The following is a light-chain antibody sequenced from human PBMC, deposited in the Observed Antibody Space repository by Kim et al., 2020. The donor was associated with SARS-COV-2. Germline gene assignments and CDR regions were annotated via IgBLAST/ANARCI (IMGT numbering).Light chain of an antibody. Sequence: SVSPGQTASITCSGDKLGDKYACWYQQKAGQSPVLVIYQDSKRPSGIPERFSGSNSGNTATLTISGTQAMDEADYCCQAWDSSTAVFGGGTNLTVL. CDR2: QDS. CDR3: QAWDSSTAV. V-gene: IGLV3-1*01. J-gene: IGLJ2*01. CDR1: KLGDKY.